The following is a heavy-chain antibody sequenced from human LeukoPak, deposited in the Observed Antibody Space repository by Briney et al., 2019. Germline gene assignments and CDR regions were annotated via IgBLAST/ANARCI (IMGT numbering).Heavy chain of an antibody. CDR2: IYYSGST. J-gene: IGHJ5*02. CDR3: ARGGYSYGYWFDP. CDR1: GGSISSYY. Sequence: KPSETLSVTCTVSGGSISSYYWSWIRQPPGKGLEWIGYIYYSGSTNYNPSLKSRVTISVDTSKNQFSLKLSSVTAADTAVYCCARGGYSYGYWFDPWGQGTLVTVSS. D-gene: IGHD5-18*01. V-gene: IGHV4-59*01.